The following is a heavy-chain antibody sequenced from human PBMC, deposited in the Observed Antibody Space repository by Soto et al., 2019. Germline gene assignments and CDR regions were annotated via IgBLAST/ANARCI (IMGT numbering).Heavy chain of an antibody. CDR1: GGSISSGGYY. CDR2: IYYSGST. J-gene: IGHJ4*02. D-gene: IGHD2-15*01. V-gene: IGHV4-31*03. CDR3: ARSEGYCSGGSCYSGSPYYFDY. Sequence: SETLSLTCTVSGGSISSGGYYWSWIRQHPGKGLEWIGYIYYSGSTYYNPSLKSRVTISVDTSKNQFSLKLSSVTAADTAVYYCARSEGYCSGGSCYSGSPYYFDYWGQGTLVTVSS.